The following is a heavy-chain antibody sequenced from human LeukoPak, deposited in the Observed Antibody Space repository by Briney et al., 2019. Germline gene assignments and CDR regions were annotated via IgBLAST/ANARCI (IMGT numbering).Heavy chain of an antibody. J-gene: IGHJ4*02. Sequence: ASVKVSCKASGYTFTGYYMHWVRQAPGQGLEWMGWINPNSGGTNYAQKFQGRVTMTRDTSISTAYMELSRLRSDDTAVYYCARFSYCSSTSCYVVRFDYWGQGTLVTVSS. CDR3: ARFSYCSSTSCYVVRFDY. V-gene: IGHV1-2*02. CDR1: GYTFTGYY. D-gene: IGHD2-2*01. CDR2: INPNSGGT.